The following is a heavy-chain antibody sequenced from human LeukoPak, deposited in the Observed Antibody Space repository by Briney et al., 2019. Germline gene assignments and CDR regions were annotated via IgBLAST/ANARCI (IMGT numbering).Heavy chain of an antibody. Sequence: PGGSLRLSCAASGFTFSNSAMNWVRQAPGKGLEWVSAISSSGSSTYYADSVKGRFTISRDNAKNTLYLQMNSLRAEDTAVYYCAKGPETGRFDYWGQGTLVTVSS. CDR3: AKGPETGRFDY. J-gene: IGHJ4*02. D-gene: IGHD1-14*01. V-gene: IGHV3-23*01. CDR1: GFTFSNSA. CDR2: ISSSGSST.